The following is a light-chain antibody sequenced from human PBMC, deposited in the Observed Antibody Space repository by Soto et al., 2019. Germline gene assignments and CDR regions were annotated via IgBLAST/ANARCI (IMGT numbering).Light chain of an antibody. CDR3: TSHTSSSTLVV. CDR2: DVS. CDR1: SSAVGGFNY. J-gene: IGLJ2*01. V-gene: IGLV2-14*03. Sequence: QSALTQPASVSGSPGQSITISCTGTSSAVGGFNYVSWYQHHPGKAPKLMIYDVSNRPSGVSNRFSGSKSVNTASLTISGLQAEDEADYYCTSHTSSSTLVVFGGGTKVTVL.